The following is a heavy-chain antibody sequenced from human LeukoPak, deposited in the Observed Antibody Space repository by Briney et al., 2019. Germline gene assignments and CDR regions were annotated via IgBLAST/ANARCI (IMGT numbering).Heavy chain of an antibody. CDR2: ISGSGGST. CDR1: GFTFSNYA. V-gene: IGHV3-23*01. D-gene: IGHD3-22*01. J-gene: IGHJ3*02. CDR3: AKDTYYYDSSGYYSVGAFDI. Sequence: GGSLRLSCAASGFTFSNYAMNWVRQAPGKGLEWVSAISGSGGSTYYADSVKGRFTISRDNSKNTLYLQMNSLRAEDTAVYYCAKDTYYYDSSGYYSVGAFDIWGQGTMVTVSS.